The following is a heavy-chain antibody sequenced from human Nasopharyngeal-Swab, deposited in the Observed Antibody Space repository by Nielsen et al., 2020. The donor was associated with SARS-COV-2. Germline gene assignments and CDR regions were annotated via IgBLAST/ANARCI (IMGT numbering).Heavy chain of an antibody. D-gene: IGHD6-13*01. J-gene: IGHJ5*02. CDR3: AKEPLWQPLVPGWFEP. V-gene: IGHV3-23*01. CDR2: VDYDGVRT. Sequence: GGSLRLSCTGSGYTFSNYAISWVRQAPGQGLEWVSTVDYDGVRTHYADSVEGRFIISRDNSRNTAYLQIKSLRVEDAAIYYCAKEPLWQPLVPGWFEPWGQGTLVTVS. CDR1: GYTFSNYA.